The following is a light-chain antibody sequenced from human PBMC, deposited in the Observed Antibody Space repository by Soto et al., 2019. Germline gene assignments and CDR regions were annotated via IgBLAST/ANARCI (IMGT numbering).Light chain of an antibody. CDR1: QSVSSSY. CDR3: QQYGSSLT. Sequence: EIVLTQSPGTLSLSPGERATLSCRASQSVSSSYLAWYQQKPVQAPRLLIYGASSRATGIPDRFSGSGSGTDFTLTISRLEPEDFAVYYCQQYGSSLTVGGGTKVEIK. V-gene: IGKV3-20*01. J-gene: IGKJ4*01. CDR2: GAS.